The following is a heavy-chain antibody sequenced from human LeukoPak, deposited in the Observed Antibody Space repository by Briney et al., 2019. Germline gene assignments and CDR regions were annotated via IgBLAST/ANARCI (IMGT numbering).Heavy chain of an antibody. J-gene: IGHJ4*02. CDR1: GFPFSEHL. V-gene: IGHV3-11*05. D-gene: IGHD1-26*01. Sequence: GSLRPSCAASGFPFSEHLLAWIPPAPGKGPEFLSYVSPRSDYTDYPDSVKGRFTISRDNAKNSLYLQVNTLRAEDTAVYYCARVTVGTTNRFDYWGRGTLVTVSS. CDR2: VSPRSDYT. CDR3: ARVTVGTTNRFDY.